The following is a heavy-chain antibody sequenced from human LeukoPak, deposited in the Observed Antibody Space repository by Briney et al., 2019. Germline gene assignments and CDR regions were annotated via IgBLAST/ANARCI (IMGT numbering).Heavy chain of an antibody. Sequence: GRSLRLSCAASGFTFSSYWMHWVRQAPGKGLVWVSRISSDGSGTTYADSVKGRFTISRDNDKNTLYLQMNSLRAEDTAVYYCARTERSNSQFDYWGQGTLVTVSS. D-gene: IGHD2-2*01. V-gene: IGHV3-74*01. CDR3: ARTERSNSQFDY. CDR1: GFTFSSYW. J-gene: IGHJ4*02. CDR2: ISSDGSGT.